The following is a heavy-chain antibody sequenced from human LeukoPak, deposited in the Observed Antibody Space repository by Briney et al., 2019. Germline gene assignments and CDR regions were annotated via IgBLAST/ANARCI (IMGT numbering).Heavy chain of an antibody. D-gene: IGHD2-15*01. CDR1: XFXXXXYE. Sequence: SCAXXXFXXXXYEMNWVRQAPGKGLEWVXXISSSGSTIYYADSVKGRFTISRDKGKKSVYLQMNSLRAEDTAVYYCARGELDCSGGSCYSDSSFDYWGQGTLVTVSS. CDR2: ISSSGSTI. V-gene: IGHV3-48*03. CDR3: ARGELDCSGGSCYSDSSFDY. J-gene: IGHJ4*02.